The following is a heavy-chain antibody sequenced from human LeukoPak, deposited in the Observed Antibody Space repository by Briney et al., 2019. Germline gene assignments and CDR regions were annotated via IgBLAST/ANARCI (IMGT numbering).Heavy chain of an antibody. CDR1: GFTFSSYS. V-gene: IGHV3-21*01. CDR3: AREGWDLNALDI. Sequence: AGGSLRLSCAASGFTFSSYSMNWVRQAPGKGLEWVSSISSSSSYIYYADSVKGRFTISRDNAKNSLYLQMNSLRAEDTAVYYCAREGWDLNALDIWGQGTMVTVSP. J-gene: IGHJ3*02. D-gene: IGHD1-26*01. CDR2: ISSSSSYI.